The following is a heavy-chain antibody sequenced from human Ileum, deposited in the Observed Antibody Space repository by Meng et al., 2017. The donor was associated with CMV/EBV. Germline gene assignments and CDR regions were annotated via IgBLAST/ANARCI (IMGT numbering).Heavy chain of an antibody. V-gene: IGHV4-59*01. CDR3: AKVRDCDSTTCHYYFDY. Sequence: GSLRLSCTVSGDSINNYYWSWIRQPPGKGLEWIGYIFHSGSTTYNPSLKSRVTISVDTSKNQFSLKLSSVTAADTAVYYCAKVRDCDSTTCHYYFDYWGQGTLVTVSS. CDR2: IFHSGST. CDR1: GDSINNYY. D-gene: IGHD2-2*01. J-gene: IGHJ4*02.